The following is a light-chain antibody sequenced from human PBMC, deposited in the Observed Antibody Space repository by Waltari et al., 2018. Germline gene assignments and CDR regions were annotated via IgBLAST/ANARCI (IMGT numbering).Light chain of an antibody. CDR2: TAS. CDR1: QGISSY. CDR3: RHLNSYPVT. J-gene: IGKJ2*01. V-gene: IGKV1-9*01. Sequence: DIQLTQSPSFLSASVGDRVTITCRASQGISSYLAWYQQKPGKAPKLLIYTASTLQSSVPSRFSGSGSGTEFALTISSLQPEDFATCYCRHLNSYPVTFGHGTKLEIK.